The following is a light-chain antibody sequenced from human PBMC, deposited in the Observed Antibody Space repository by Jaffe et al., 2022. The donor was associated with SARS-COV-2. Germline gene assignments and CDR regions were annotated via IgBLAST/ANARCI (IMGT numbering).Light chain of an antibody. CDR2: RNN. CDR1: SSNMGTYT. CDR3: AAWDDSPNSYV. J-gene: IGLJ1*01. Sequence: QSVLTQPPSASGTPGQRVTISCSGSSSNMGTYTVNWYQHLPGTAPKLLIYRNNQRPSGVPDRFSGSKSGTSASLVISGLQSEDEADYYCAAWDDSPNSYVFGTGTKVTVL. V-gene: IGLV1-44*01.